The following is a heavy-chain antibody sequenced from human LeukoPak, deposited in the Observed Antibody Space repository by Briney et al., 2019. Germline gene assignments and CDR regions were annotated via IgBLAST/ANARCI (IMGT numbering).Heavy chain of an antibody. Sequence: ASVKVSCKASGGTFSSYAISWVRQAPGQGLEWMGGIIPIFGTANYAQKFQGRVTITADESTSTAYMELSSLRSEDTAVYYCARVGEVAAQTEYHFDYWGQGTLVTVSS. CDR2: IIPIFGTA. CDR3: ARVGEVAAQTEYHFDY. CDR1: GGTFSSYA. D-gene: IGHD6-13*01. J-gene: IGHJ4*02. V-gene: IGHV1-69*13.